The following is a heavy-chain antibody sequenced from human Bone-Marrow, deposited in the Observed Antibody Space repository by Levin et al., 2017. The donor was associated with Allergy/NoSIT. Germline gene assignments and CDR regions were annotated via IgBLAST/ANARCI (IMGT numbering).Heavy chain of an antibody. V-gene: IGHV1-8*01. Sequence: ASVKVSCKASGYSFTSYDINWVRQATGQGLEWMGWMNPNSENTGYAQNFQGRVTMTRDTSIGTAYMELSGLTSDDTAVYYCARSNDQSGNFDSYYVMDAWGQGTTVTVS. CDR3: ARSNDQSGNFDSYYVMDA. CDR2: MNPNSENT. CDR1: GYSFTSYD. D-gene: IGHD1-1*01. J-gene: IGHJ6*02.